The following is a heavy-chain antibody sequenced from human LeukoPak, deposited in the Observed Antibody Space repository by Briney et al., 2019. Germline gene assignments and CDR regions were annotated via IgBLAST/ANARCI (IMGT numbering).Heavy chain of an antibody. CDR1: GFTFSSYA. D-gene: IGHD6-6*01. CDR3: AKDILGGNRNGQLVD. Sequence: GGSLRLSCAASGFTFSSYAMSWVRQAPGKGLEWVSAISGSGGSTYYADSVKGRFTISRDNSKNTLYLQMNSLRAEDTAVYYCAKDILGGNRNGQLVDWGQGTLVTVSS. CDR2: ISGSGGST. V-gene: IGHV3-23*01. J-gene: IGHJ4*02.